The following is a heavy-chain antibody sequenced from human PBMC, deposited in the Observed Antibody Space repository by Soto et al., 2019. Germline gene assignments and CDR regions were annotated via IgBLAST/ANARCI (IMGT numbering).Heavy chain of an antibody. J-gene: IGHJ4*02. CDR3: ARHSRYCSDYICYSFGH. D-gene: IGHD2-15*01. CDR2: IYFSGST. Sequence: SETLSLTCTVSGGSISGSSFYWGWTRQSPGKGLEWIGGIYFSGSTFFNPSLESRVTISVDTSKNQFSLKMTSVTAADTAVYYCARHSRYCSDYICYSFGHWGQGTLVTVSS. CDR1: GGSISGSSFY. V-gene: IGHV4-39*01.